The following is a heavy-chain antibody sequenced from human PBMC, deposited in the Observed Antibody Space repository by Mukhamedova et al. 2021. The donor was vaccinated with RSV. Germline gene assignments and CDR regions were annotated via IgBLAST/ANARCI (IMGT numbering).Heavy chain of an antibody. CDR3: ARGPMASHYGMDV. V-gene: IGHV1-2*02. J-gene: IGHJ6*02. D-gene: IGHD5-24*01. Sequence: FQGRVTMTRDTSISTAYMELSRLRSDDTAVYYCARGPMASHYGMDVWGQGTTVTVSS.